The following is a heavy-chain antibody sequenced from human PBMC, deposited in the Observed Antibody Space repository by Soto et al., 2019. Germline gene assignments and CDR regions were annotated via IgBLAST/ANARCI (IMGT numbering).Heavy chain of an antibody. CDR2: IYHSGST. D-gene: IGHD2-15*01. Sequence: PSETLSLTCAVSGGSISSGGYSWSWIRQPPGKGLEWIGYIYHSGSTYYNPSLKSRVTISVDRSKNQFSLKLSSVTAADTAVYYCARVVVVAATPYNWFDPWGPGTLVTVSS. CDR3: ARVVVVAATPYNWFDP. V-gene: IGHV4-30-2*01. CDR1: GGSISSGGYS. J-gene: IGHJ5*02.